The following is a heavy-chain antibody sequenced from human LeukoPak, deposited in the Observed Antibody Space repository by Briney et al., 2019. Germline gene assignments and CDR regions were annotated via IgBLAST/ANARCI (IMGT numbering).Heavy chain of an antibody. V-gene: IGHV4-34*01. J-gene: IGHJ4*02. Sequence: SETLSLTCAVYGGSFSGYYWSWIRQPPGKGLEWIGEINHSGSTNYNPSLKSRVTISVDTSKNQFSLKLSSVTAADTAVYYCASSFGVVKYFDYWGQGTLVTVSS. CDR2: INHSGST. CDR1: GGSFSGYY. D-gene: IGHD3-3*01. CDR3: ASSFGVVKYFDY.